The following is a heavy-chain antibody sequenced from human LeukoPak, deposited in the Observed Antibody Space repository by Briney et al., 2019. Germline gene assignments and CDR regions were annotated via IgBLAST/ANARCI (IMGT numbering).Heavy chain of an antibody. Sequence: GGSLRLSCAASGFTFSNYWMHWVRQDPGKRLVWVSFINPDGSTTNYADSVKGRFTISRDNAKNALYLQMNSLRAEDTAVYYCAKDLHYGSADYWGQGTLVTVSS. CDR3: AKDLHYGSADY. CDR1: GFTFSNYW. CDR2: INPDGSTT. V-gene: IGHV3-74*01. D-gene: IGHD3-10*01. J-gene: IGHJ4*02.